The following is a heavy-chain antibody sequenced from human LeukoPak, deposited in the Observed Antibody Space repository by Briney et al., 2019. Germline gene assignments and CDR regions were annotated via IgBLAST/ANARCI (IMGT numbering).Heavy chain of an antibody. CDR2: ISYDGGNI. J-gene: IGHJ4*02. CDR1: GFSFEDFA. CDR3: ARDPPFTSGWSQNFFDY. Sequence: GRSLRLSCEPSGFSFEDFAMHCVRQAPGKGLEWVALISYDGGNIYYTDSVKGRFTISRDNSKNMLYLQMNSLRPEDTAVYYCARDPPFTSGWSQNFFDYWGQGTLVTVSS. V-gene: IGHV3-30*04. D-gene: IGHD6-19*01.